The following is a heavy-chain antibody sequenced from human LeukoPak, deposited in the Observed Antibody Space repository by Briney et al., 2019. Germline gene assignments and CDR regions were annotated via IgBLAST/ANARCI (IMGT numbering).Heavy chain of an antibody. D-gene: IGHD3-22*01. V-gene: IGHV1-69*04. Sequence: SVKVSCKASGGTFSSYAISWVRQAPGQGLEWMGMIIPILSIANYAQKFQGRVTITADKSTSTAYMELSSLRSEDAAVYYCARGEDSNGYYFDYWGQGTLVTVSS. CDR2: IIPILSIA. CDR1: GGTFSSYA. CDR3: ARGEDSNGYYFDY. J-gene: IGHJ4*02.